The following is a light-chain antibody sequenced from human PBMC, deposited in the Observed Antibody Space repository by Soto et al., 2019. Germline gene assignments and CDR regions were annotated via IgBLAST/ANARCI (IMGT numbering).Light chain of an antibody. V-gene: IGLV2-14*01. J-gene: IGLJ3*02. CDR3: SSYTSRSTFWV. CDR1: SSDVDGYKY. CDR2: AVS. Sequence: QSALTQPASVSGSPGQSITISCTGTSSDVDGYKYVSWYQQHPGKAPKLMIYAVSNRPSGVCNRFSGSKSGDTASLTISGLQAEDEADYYCSSYTSRSTFWVFGGGTKLTVL.